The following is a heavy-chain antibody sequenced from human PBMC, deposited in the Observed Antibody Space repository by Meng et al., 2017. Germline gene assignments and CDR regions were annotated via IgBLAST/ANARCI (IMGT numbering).Heavy chain of an antibody. D-gene: IGHD2-15*01. V-gene: IGHV1-3*01. CDR3: ARDSCTGGICYRGSFDY. CDR1: GYTFTGYY. CDR2: LNAGNGDT. J-gene: IGHJ4*02. Sequence: VQSGAEVKKPGASVKVSCKASGYTFTGYYMHWVRQAPGQGLEWMGWLNAGNGDTKYSQKFQGRVTITRDSSASTAYMELSSLRSEDTAVYYCARDSCTGGICYRGSFDYWAQGTLVTVSS.